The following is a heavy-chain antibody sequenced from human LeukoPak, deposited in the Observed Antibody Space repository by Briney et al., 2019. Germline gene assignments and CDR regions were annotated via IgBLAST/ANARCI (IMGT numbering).Heavy chain of an antibody. Sequence: GGSLRLSCAASGFTFSSYGMHWVRQAPGKGLEWVAVISYDGSNKYYADSVKGRFTISRDNSKNTLYLQMNSLRAEDTAVYYCAKDLFGYSYGYDAFDIWGQGTMVTVSS. J-gene: IGHJ3*02. V-gene: IGHV3-30*18. CDR2: ISYDGSNK. D-gene: IGHD5-18*01. CDR3: AKDLFGYSYGYDAFDI. CDR1: GFTFSSYG.